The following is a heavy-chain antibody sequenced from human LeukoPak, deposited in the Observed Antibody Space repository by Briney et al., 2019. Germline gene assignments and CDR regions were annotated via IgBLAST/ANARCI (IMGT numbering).Heavy chain of an antibody. CDR1: GYTFTGYY. Sequence: GASVKVSCKASGYTFTGYYMHWVRQAPGQGLAWMGRINPNSGGTNYAQKFQGRVTMTRDTSISTAYMELSRLRSDDTAVYYCAVVVVAANAFDHWGQGTLVTVSS. J-gene: IGHJ4*02. CDR2: INPNSGGT. CDR3: AVVVVAANAFDH. V-gene: IGHV1-2*06. D-gene: IGHD2-15*01.